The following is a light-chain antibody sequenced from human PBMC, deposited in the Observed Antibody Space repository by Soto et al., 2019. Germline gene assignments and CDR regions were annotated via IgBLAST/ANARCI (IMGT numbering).Light chain of an antibody. J-gene: IGKJ2*02. Sequence: EIVLTQSPGTLALSPGERATLSCRASRSFSSSYLAWYQQMPGQAPRLLIYAASSRATGIPDRFSGSGSGTDFTLTISCLQSEDFATYYCQQYYSYPWTFGQGTKLEIK. V-gene: IGKV3-20*01. CDR3: QQYYSYPWT. CDR2: AAS. CDR1: RSFSSSY.